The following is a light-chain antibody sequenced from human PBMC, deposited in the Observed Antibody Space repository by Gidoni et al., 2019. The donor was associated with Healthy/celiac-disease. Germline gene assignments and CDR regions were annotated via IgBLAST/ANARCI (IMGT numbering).Light chain of an antibody. J-gene: IGLJ2*01. CDR2: SNN. CDR1: SSNIGSNT. Sequence: QSVLTQPPSASGTPGQRVTISCSGSSSNIGSNTVNWYPQLPGTAPKLLSYSNNQRPSGVPDRFSGSKSGTSASLAISGLQSEDEADYYCAAWDDSLNGPVVFGGGTKLTVL. CDR3: AAWDDSLNGPVV. V-gene: IGLV1-44*01.